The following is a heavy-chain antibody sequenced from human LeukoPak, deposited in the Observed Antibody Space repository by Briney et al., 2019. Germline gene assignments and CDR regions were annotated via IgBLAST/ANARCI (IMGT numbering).Heavy chain of an antibody. V-gene: IGHV3-48*01. J-gene: IGHJ4*02. Sequence: GGSLRLSCSASGFTFTTYNMNWVRQAPGKGLEWVSYIGSSSSTIYYADSVKGRFTISRDNAKNSLYLQMNSLRAEDTAVYYCARKVGRVTIFGVVTPYYFDYWGQGTLVTVSS. CDR3: ARKVGRVTIFGVVTPYYFDY. D-gene: IGHD3-3*01. CDR1: GFTFTTYN. CDR2: IGSSSSTI.